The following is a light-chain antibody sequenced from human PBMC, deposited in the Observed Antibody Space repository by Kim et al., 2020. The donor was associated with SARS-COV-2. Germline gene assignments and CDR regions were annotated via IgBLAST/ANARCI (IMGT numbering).Light chain of an antibody. CDR1: SSDVGSYNH. J-gene: IGLJ1*01. CDR3: CSYAVSITFV. V-gene: IGLV2-23*02. CDR2: EVS. Sequence: GQSITISCTGTSSDVGSYNHVSWNQQHPGKAPKLMIYEVSERPSGVSNRFSGSKSGNTASLTISGLQAEDEADYYCCSYAVSITFVFGTGTKVTVL.